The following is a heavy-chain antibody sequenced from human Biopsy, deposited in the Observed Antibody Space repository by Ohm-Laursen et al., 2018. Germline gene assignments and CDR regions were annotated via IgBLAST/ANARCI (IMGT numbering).Heavy chain of an antibody. CDR2: MYYSGNT. CDR3: ARHAPSYSGSYWRYFDL. V-gene: IGHV4-59*08. CDR1: GGSTSNLY. D-gene: IGHD1-26*01. J-gene: IGHJ2*01. Sequence: GTLSLTCNVSGGSTSNLYWSWIRQPPGKGLEWIGYMYYSGNTNYNPSLKSRVTISVDTSMNPLSLRLTSVTAADTAVYYCARHAPSYSGSYWRYFDLWGRGTLVTVSS.